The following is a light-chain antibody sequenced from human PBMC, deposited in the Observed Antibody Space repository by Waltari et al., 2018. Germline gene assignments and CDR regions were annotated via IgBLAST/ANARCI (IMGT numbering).Light chain of an antibody. CDR3: MQATHWPRT. CDR1: QSLVYIDGNTY. V-gene: IGKV2-30*01. CDR2: TVS. Sequence: DVAMTQSQLSLPVTLGQPAYISCRSSQSLVYIDGNTYVNWIKQRPGQSPRRLIYTVSNRDSGVPDRFSGSASGTYFTLKISRVEAEDVGFYYCMQATHWPRTFGQGTKVEIK. J-gene: IGKJ1*01.